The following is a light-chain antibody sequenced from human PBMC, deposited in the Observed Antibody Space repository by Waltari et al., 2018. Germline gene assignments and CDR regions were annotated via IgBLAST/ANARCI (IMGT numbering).Light chain of an antibody. Sequence: DIQMTQSPSSVSASVADRVTITCRASQDIKTWLAWYQQKPGTAPKLLIYGASNLQTGVPSRFSGSGSGAYFTLTISSLLPEDFATYYCQQANSFPYTFGQGTNLEI. CDR1: QDIKTW. CDR3: QQANSFPYT. V-gene: IGKV1-12*01. CDR2: GAS. J-gene: IGKJ2*01.